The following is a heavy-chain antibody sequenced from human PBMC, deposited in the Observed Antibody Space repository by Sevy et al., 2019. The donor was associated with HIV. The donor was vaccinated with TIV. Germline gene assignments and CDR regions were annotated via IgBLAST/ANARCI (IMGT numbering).Heavy chain of an antibody. CDR1: GFTFSKYW. V-gene: IGHV3-7*01. CDR2: INQDGSEK. J-gene: IGHJ4*02. Sequence: GGSLRLSCAASGFTFSKYWMSWVRQAPGKGLEWVANINQDGSEKYYVDSVKGGYTISRDNGKNSLYLQMNSLRAEDTAVYDWARETGSSHFDYWGQGTLVTVSS. CDR3: ARETGSSHFDY. D-gene: IGHD3-10*01.